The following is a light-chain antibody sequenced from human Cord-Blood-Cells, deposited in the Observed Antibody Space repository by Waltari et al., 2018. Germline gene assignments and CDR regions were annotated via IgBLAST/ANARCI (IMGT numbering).Light chain of an antibody. CDR2: EGS. CDR3: CSYAGSSTYV. CDR1: SSDVGSYNL. J-gene: IGLJ1*01. V-gene: IGLV2-23*01. Sequence: QSALTQPASVSGSPGQSITISCTGTSSDVGSYNLFSWYQQHPGKAPKRMIYEGSNRPSGVSNRFSVSKSGNTASLTISGLQAEDEADYYCCSYAGSSTYVFGTGTKVTVL.